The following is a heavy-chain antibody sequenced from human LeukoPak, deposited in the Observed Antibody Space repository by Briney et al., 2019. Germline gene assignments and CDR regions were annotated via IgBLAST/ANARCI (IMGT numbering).Heavy chain of an antibody. CDR2: ISAYNGNT. D-gene: IGHD1-26*01. J-gene: IGHJ4*02. CDR3: ARTYDRGSSGSYGAY. CDR1: GYTFTSYG. Sequence: ASVKVSCKASGYTFTSYGISWVRQAPGQGLEWMGWISAYNGNTNYAQKLQGRVTMTTDTSTSTAYMELRSLRSDDTAVYYCARTYDRGSSGSYGAYWGQGTLVTVSS. V-gene: IGHV1-18*01.